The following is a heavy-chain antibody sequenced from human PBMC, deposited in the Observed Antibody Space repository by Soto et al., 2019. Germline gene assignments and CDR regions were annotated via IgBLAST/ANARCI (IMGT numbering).Heavy chain of an antibody. CDR2: ISYDGSNK. J-gene: IGHJ4*02. CDR1: GFTFSSYG. D-gene: IGHD3-10*01. Sequence: QVQLVESGGGVVQPGRSLRLSCAASGFTFSSYGMHWVRQAPGKGLEWVAVISYDGSNKYYADSVKGRFTISRDNSKNTLYLQMNSLRAEDTAVYYCEKQDYYYPRGPSKYWGQGTLVPVSS. V-gene: IGHV3-30*18. CDR3: EKQDYYYPRGPSKY.